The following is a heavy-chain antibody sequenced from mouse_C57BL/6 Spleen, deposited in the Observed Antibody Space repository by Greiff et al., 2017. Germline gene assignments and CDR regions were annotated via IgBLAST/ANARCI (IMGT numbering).Heavy chain of an antibody. CDR3: ARYYYGSSYQYFDV. V-gene: IGHV1-18*01. CDR2: INPNNGGT. J-gene: IGHJ1*03. Sequence: EVQLQQSGPELVKPRASVKIPCKASGYTFTDYNMDWVKQSHGKSLEWIGDINPNNGGTIYNQKFKGKATLTVDKSSSTAYMELRSLTSEDTAVYYCARYYYGSSYQYFDVWGTGTTVTVSS. CDR1: GYTFTDYN. D-gene: IGHD1-1*01.